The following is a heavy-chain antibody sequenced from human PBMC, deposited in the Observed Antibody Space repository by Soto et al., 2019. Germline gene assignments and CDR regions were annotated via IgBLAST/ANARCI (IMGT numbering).Heavy chain of an antibody. J-gene: IGHJ6*02. CDR2: ISSSSSYI. CDR1: GFTFSSYS. Sequence: EVQLVESGGGLVKPGGSLRLSCAASGFTFSSYSMNWVRQAPGKGLEWVSSISSSSSYIYYADSVKGRFTISRDNAKNSLYLQMNSLRAEDTAVYYCARDGVYSSSSGTGGRSYYYYGMDVWGQGTTVTVSS. D-gene: IGHD6-6*01. CDR3: ARDGVYSSSSGTGGRSYYYYGMDV. V-gene: IGHV3-21*01.